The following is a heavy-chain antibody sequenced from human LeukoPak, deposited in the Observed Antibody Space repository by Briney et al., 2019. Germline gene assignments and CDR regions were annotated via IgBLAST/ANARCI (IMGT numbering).Heavy chain of an antibody. V-gene: IGHV1-69*06. CDR3: ASQSSSWYWFDP. Sequence: SVKVSCKASGGTFSSYAISWVREAPGQGLEWMGGIVPIFGTANNAQKIQGRVTITADKSTSTAYMELSSLRSEDTAVYYCASQSSSWYWFDPWGQGTLVTVSS. CDR2: IVPIFGTA. J-gene: IGHJ5*02. D-gene: IGHD6-13*01. CDR1: GGTFSSYA.